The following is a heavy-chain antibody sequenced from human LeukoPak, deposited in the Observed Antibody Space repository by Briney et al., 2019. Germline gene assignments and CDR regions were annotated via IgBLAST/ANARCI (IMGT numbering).Heavy chain of an antibody. V-gene: IGHV3-7*04. Sequence: TGGSLRLSCAASGFTFSSYWMNWVRQAPGKGLEWVASIKPDGSEKYYVDSVKGRFTMSRDNAKNLMYVQMNSLRAEDAAIYYCAWAWQKAFVIWGEGTMVTVSS. CDR2: IKPDGSEK. CDR1: GFTFSSYW. CDR3: AWAWQKAFVI. J-gene: IGHJ3*02.